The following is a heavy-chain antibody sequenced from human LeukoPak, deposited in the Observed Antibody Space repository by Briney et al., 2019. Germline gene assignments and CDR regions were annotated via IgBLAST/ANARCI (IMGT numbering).Heavy chain of an antibody. CDR3: ARSQSSSLIDY. J-gene: IGHJ4*02. V-gene: IGHV3-33*01. Sequence: QPGGSLRLSCAASGFSFSAYGVHWVRQAPGKGLEWVAVIWYDGSSKDYADSVKGRFTLSRDNSKNTLYLQMNSLTVEDTAVYYCARSQSSSLIDYWGQGTLVTVS. CDR1: GFSFSAYG. CDR2: IWYDGSSK. D-gene: IGHD6-13*01.